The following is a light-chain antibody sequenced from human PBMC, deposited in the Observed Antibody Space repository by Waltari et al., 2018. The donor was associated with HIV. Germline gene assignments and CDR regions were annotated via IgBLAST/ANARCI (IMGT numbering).Light chain of an antibody. CDR3: HKYNSAART. J-gene: IGKJ1*01. V-gene: IGKV1-27*01. CDR2: AAS. Sequence: DIQMTQSPSSLSASVGARVTITCRASQGISNYLAWYQQKPGKVPQLLIYAASTLESGVPSRFSGSGSGTDFTLTISSLQPEDVGTYYCHKYNSAARTFGRGTKVDVK. CDR1: QGISNY.